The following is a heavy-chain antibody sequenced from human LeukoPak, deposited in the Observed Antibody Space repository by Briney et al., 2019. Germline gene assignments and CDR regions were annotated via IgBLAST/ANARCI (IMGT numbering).Heavy chain of an antibody. V-gene: IGHV4-4*07. CDR3: ARDIVVVPAAIGAYYYYYYYMDV. CDR1: GGSISSYY. Sequence: SETLSLTCTVSGGSISSYYWSWIRQPAGKGLEWIGRIYTSGSTSYNPSLKSRVTMSVDTSKNQFSLKLSSVTAADTAVYYCARDIVVVPAAIGAYYYYYYYMDVWGKGTTVTVSS. D-gene: IGHD2-2*02. J-gene: IGHJ6*03. CDR2: IYTSGST.